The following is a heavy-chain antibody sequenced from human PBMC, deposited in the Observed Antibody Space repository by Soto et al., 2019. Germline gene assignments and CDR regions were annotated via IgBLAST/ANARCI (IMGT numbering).Heavy chain of an antibody. Sequence: QVQLLESGGGVVQPGKSLRLSCAASGFTFSSYAMHWVRQAPGKGLEWVAVISYDGSNKFFADSVKGRFSISRDNSKDTVFLQMDSLGVEDTAFYYCAKDFLLWGSFPDPGASDYWGQGTLVTVSS. J-gene: IGHJ4*02. CDR1: GFTFSSYA. CDR3: AKDFLLWGSFPDPGASDY. V-gene: IGHV3-30*18. CDR2: ISYDGSNK. D-gene: IGHD3-16*01.